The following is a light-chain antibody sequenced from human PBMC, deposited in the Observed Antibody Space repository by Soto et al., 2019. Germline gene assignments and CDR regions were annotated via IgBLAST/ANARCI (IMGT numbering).Light chain of an antibody. Sequence: DIVLTQSPGTLSLSPGERATLSCRASQSVRSSYLAWYQQKPGQAPRLLIYGASIRATGIPDRFGGSGSGTDFTLTISRLEPEDFAVYYCLHYGPSPLFAPRTKLDMK. CDR3: LHYGPSPL. CDR2: GAS. V-gene: IGKV3-20*01. CDR1: QSVRSSY. J-gene: IGKJ3*01.